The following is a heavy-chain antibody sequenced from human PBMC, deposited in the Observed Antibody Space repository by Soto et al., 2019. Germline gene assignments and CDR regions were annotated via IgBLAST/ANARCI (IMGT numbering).Heavy chain of an antibody. CDR3: ARQQHLAEVFVY. J-gene: IGHJ4*02. CDR1: GYTFSSYD. CDR2: MNPNSGNT. Sequence: ASVKVSCKASGYTFSSYDINWVRQATGQGLEWMGWMNPNSGNTGYAQKFQGRVTMTRNTSISTAYMELSSLRSEDTAVYYCARQQHLAEVFVYSAQGALVTV. V-gene: IGHV1-8*01. D-gene: IGHD6-13*01.